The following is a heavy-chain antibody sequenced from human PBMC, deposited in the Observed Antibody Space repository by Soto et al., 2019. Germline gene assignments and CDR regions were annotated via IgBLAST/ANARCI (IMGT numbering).Heavy chain of an antibody. J-gene: IGHJ5*02. CDR2: IIPIFGTA. CDR1: GGTFSSYA. Sequence: GASVKVSCKASGGTFSSYAISWVRQAPGQGLEWMGGIIPIFGTANYAQKFQGRVTITADESTSTAYMELSSLRSEDTAVYYCARLLLEGLGSYYNGNWFDPWGQGTLVTVSS. V-gene: IGHV1-69*13. CDR3: ARLLLEGLGSYYNGNWFDP. D-gene: IGHD3-10*01.